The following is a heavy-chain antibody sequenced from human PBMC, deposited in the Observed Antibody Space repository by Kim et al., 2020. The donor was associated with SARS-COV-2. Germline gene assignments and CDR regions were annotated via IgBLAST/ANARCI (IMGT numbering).Heavy chain of an antibody. Sequence: VKARLTIPRDNSKTTLYLQMNSLRAEDTAVYYCAKIVAAAGRGLHYGMDVWGQGTTVTVSS. D-gene: IGHD6-13*01. CDR3: AKIVAAAGRGLHYGMDV. V-gene: IGHV3-30*02. J-gene: IGHJ6*02.